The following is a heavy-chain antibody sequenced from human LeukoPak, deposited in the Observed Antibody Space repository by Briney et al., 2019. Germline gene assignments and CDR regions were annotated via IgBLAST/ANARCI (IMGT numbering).Heavy chain of an antibody. V-gene: IGHV3-43*02. CDR3: AKDPRRDYYFDF. J-gene: IGHJ4*02. CDR2: ISEDGSIT. Sequence: PGGSLRLSCAAYGFTFDKCAMHWVRQGPGKGLEWVDIISEDGSITYYADSVKGRFTISRDNSRNSLYLEMNSLRSEDSALYDCAKDPRRDYYFDFWRQGTLVTVSS. CDR1: GFTFDKCA.